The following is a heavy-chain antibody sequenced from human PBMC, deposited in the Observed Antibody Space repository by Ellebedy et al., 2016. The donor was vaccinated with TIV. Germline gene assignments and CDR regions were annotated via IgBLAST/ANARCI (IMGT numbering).Heavy chain of an antibody. Sequence: PGGSLRLSCAASGFTFSSYEMNWVRQAPGKGLEWVSYISSSGSTIYYADSVKGRFTISRDNAKNSLYLQMNSLRAEDTAVYYCARSAVAGTVSIDWFDPWGQGTLVTVSS. CDR2: ISSSGSTI. CDR3: ARSAVAGTVSIDWFDP. V-gene: IGHV3-48*03. CDR1: GFTFSSYE. J-gene: IGHJ5*02. D-gene: IGHD6-19*01.